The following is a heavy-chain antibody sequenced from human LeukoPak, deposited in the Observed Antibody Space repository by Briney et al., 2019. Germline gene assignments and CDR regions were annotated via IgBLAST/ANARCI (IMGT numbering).Heavy chain of an antibody. CDR1: GYTFTSYA. V-gene: IGHV7-4-1*02. D-gene: IGHD3-9*01. CDR3: ARGFGARYFDWLLIY. J-gene: IGHJ4*02. CDR2: INTNTGNP. Sequence: GASVKVSCKASGYTFTSYAMNWVRQAPGQGLEWMGWINTNTGNPTYAQGFTGRFVFSLDTSVSTAYLQINSLKAEDTAVYYCARGFGARYFDWLLIYWGQGTLVTVSS.